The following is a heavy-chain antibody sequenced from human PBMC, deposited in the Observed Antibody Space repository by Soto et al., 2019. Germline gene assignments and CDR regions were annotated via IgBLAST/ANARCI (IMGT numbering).Heavy chain of an antibody. Sequence: RASVKVSCKASGYTFTSYGISWVRQAPGQGLEWMGWISAYNGNTNYAQKLQGRVTMTTDTSTSTAYMELRSLRSDDTAVYYCARDPLLYCTNGVCYTSVTHRYYYGMDVWGQGTTVTVSS. CDR2: ISAYNGNT. CDR3: ARDPLLYCTNGVCYTSVTHRYYYGMDV. D-gene: IGHD2-8*01. V-gene: IGHV1-18*04. CDR1: GYTFTSYG. J-gene: IGHJ6*02.